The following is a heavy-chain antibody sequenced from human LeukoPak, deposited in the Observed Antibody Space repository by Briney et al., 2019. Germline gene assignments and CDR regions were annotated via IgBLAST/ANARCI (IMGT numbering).Heavy chain of an antibody. Sequence: GGSLRLSCAASGFSINTYWMPWVRQVPGKGPVWVSRIDSDGIITTYADSAKGRFTMSRDNAKNTVYLQMNSLRDEDTAVYYCARDKDGPGASIDYWGQGTLVTVSS. CDR1: GFSINTYW. CDR3: ARDKDGPGASIDY. CDR2: IDSDGIIT. D-gene: IGHD1-26*01. J-gene: IGHJ4*02. V-gene: IGHV3-74*01.